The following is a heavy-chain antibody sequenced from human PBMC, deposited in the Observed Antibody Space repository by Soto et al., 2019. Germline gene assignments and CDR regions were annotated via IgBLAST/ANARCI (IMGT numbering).Heavy chain of an antibody. CDR3: ARDRGSGSYYLYYYGMDV. V-gene: IGHV3-33*01. J-gene: IGHJ6*02. CDR1: GFTFSSYG. Sequence: QVQLVESGGGVVQPGRSLRLSCAASGFTFSSYGMHWVRQAPGKGLEWVAVIWYDGSNKYYADSVKGRFTISRDNSKNKLYLQMNSVRAEDTAVYYCARDRGSGSYYLYYYGMDVWGQGTTVTVSS. D-gene: IGHD3-10*01. CDR2: IWYDGSNK.